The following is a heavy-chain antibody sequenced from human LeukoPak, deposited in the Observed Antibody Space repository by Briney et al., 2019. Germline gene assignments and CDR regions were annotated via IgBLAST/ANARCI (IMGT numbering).Heavy chain of an antibody. Sequence: PGGSLRLSCAASGFTFSDYYMSWIRQAPGKGLEWVSDISSSGIPKYYADSVKGRFTISRDNAKNSLYLQMNSLRAEDTAVYYCARDDLRLGELSLFRAFDIWGQGTMVTVSS. J-gene: IGHJ3*02. CDR1: GFTFSDYY. CDR3: ARDDLRLGELSLFRAFDI. CDR2: ISSSGIPK. V-gene: IGHV3-11*01. D-gene: IGHD3-16*02.